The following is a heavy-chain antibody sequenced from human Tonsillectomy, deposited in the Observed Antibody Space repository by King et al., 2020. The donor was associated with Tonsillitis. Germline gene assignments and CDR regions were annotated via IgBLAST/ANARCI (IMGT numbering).Heavy chain of an antibody. CDR2: IFPGDSDT. CDR1: RNIFSSYW. D-gene: IGHD6-19*01. J-gene: IGHJ4*02. V-gene: IGHV5-51*01. Sequence: VQLVESGAEVKKPGESLKISCTTSRNIFSSYWIVWVRQLPGKGPEWMGVIFPGDSDTRYSPSFQGQVTFSADTSTSTAYLQWSSLKASDTAMYYCASRHTSGCNYLAYWGQGTLVTVSS. CDR3: ASRHTSGCNYLAY.